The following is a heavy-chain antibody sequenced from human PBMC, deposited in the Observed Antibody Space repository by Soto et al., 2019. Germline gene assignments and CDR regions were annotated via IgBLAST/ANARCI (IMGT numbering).Heavy chain of an antibody. CDR2: ISSSSSYI. Sequence: GGSLRLSCAASGFTFSSYSMNWVRQAPGKGLEWVSSISSSSSYIYYADSVKGRFTISRDNAKNSLYLQMNSLRAEDTAVYYCASLPTVTKWMDVWGQGTTVTVSS. CDR1: GFTFSSYS. V-gene: IGHV3-21*01. D-gene: IGHD4-17*01. J-gene: IGHJ6*02. CDR3: ASLPTVTKWMDV.